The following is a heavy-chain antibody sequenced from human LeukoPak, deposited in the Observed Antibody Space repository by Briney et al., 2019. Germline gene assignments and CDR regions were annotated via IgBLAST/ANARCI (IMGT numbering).Heavy chain of an antibody. CDR3: ARERKPLTLDAFDI. CDR1: GFIFSHYT. CDR2: IISSSIYI. Sequence: GGSLRLSCAASGFIFSHYTMNWVRQAPGKGLEWVSSIISSSIYIYYADSVKGRFTISRDNAKNSLYLQMNSLRAEDTAVYYCARERKPLTLDAFDIWGQGTMVTVSS. V-gene: IGHV3-21*01. J-gene: IGHJ3*02. D-gene: IGHD1-14*01.